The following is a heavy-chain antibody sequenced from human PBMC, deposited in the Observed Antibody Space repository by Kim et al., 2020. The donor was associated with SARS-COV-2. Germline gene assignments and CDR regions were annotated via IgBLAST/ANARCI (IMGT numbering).Heavy chain of an antibody. D-gene: IGHD2-21*02. CDR1: GYTFTSYY. CDR3: ARDIVVVTAIVNYYYYGMYV. V-gene: IGHV1-46*01. CDR2: INPSGGST. J-gene: IGHJ6*02. Sequence: ASVKVSCKASGYTFTSYYMHWVRQAPGQGLEWMGIINPSGGSTSYAQKFQGRVTITRDTSTSTVYIELSSLRSEDTAVYYCARDIVVVTAIVNYYYYGMYVWGQGTTVTVSS.